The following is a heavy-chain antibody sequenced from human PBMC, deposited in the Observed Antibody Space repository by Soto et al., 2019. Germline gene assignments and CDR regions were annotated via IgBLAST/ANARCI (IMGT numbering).Heavy chain of an antibody. Sequence: SETLSLTCTVSGGSISSGDYYWSWIRQPPGKGLEWIGYIYYSGSTYYNPSLKSRVTISVDTSKNQFSPKLSSVTAADTAVYYCAREYYYDFWSGSWFDPWGQGTLVTVSS. CDR3: AREYYYDFWSGSWFDP. CDR2: IYYSGST. V-gene: IGHV4-30-4*01. D-gene: IGHD3-3*01. J-gene: IGHJ5*02. CDR1: GGSISSGDYY.